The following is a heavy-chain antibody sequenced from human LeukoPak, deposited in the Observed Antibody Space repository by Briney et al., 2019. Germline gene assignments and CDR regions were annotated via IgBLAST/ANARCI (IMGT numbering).Heavy chain of an antibody. CDR3: ARSRTTVTYYFDY. J-gene: IGHJ4*02. V-gene: IGHV3-20*04. D-gene: IGHD4-17*01. CDR1: GFTFDDYG. Sequence: GGSLRLSCATSGFTFDDYGMSWVRQAPGKGLEWVSDINWNGGSTGYADSVKGRFTISRDNAKNSLYLQMNSLRAEDTAVYYCARSRTTVTYYFDYWGQGTLVTVSS. CDR2: INWNGGST.